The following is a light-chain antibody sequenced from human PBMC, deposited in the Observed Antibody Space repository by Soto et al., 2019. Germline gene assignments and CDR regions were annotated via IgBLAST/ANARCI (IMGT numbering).Light chain of an antibody. CDR1: SSNIGNNY. CDR2: DND. V-gene: IGLV1-51*01. CDR3: GTWDSSLSSYV. J-gene: IGLJ1*01. Sequence: QSVLTQPPSVSAAPGQQVTISCSGSSSNIGNNYVSWYQQLPGTAPKLLIYDNDKRPSGIPDRFSGSNSGTSATLGITGLQTGDEADYYCGTWDSSLSSYVFGTGTKLTVL.